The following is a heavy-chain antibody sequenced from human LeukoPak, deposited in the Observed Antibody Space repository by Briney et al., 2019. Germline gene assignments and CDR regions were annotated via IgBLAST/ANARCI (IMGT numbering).Heavy chain of an antibody. CDR1: GDIVSSYNAA. V-gene: IGHV6-1*01. D-gene: IGHD5-18*01. CDR2: TYSRSKWYD. Sequence: SQTLSLTCAISGDIVSSYNAAWHWIRQSPSGGLEWLGRTYSRSKWYDEYALPVKGRITINPDTSKNQFSLHLNSVTLEDTAVYYCARTHTTMDASFDYWGQGTLVIVSS. J-gene: IGHJ4*02. CDR3: ARTHTTMDASFDY.